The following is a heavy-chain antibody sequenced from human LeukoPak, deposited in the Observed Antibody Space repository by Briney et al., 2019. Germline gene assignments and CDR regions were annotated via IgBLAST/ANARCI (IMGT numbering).Heavy chain of an antibody. J-gene: IGHJ4*02. V-gene: IGHV4-59*01. CDR2: IYYSGST. CDR1: GGSISSYY. CDR3: ASLRRDGGNFDS. Sequence: SETLSLTCTVSGGSISSYYWSWIRQPPGKGLEWIGYIYYSGSTNYNPSLKSRVTISVDTSKNQFSLKLSSVTAADTAVYYCASLRRDGGNFDSWGQGTLVTVSS. D-gene: IGHD4-23*01.